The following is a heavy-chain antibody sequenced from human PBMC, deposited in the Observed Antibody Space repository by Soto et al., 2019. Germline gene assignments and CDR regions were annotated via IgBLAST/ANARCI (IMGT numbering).Heavy chain of an antibody. CDR2: ISSSSSNT. D-gene: IGHD3-3*01. J-gene: IGHJ4*02. V-gene: IGHV3-11*03. Sequence: GGSLRLSCAASGFTLSNYYMSWIRQATGKGLEWVSYISSSSSNTNYADYVKSRFTISRDNAKNTLYLQMNSLRAEDTAVYYFSNDSPAGSSRRDVWSGYYLWWGQGTLVTVSS. CDR1: GFTLSNYY. CDR3: SNDSPAGSSRRDVWSGYYLW.